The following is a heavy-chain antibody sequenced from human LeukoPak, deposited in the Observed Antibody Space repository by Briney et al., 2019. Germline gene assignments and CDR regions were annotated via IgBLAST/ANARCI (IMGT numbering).Heavy chain of an antibody. CDR2: IYSGGST. Sequence: GGSLRLSCAASGFTVSSNYMSWVRQAPGKGLEWVSVIYSGGSTYYADSVKGRLTISRDNSKNTLYLQMNSLRAEDTAVYYCARVDLQQPQLRHFDYWGQGTLVTVSS. J-gene: IGHJ4*02. D-gene: IGHD6-13*01. CDR3: ARVDLQQPQLRHFDY. V-gene: IGHV3-66*01. CDR1: GFTVSSNY.